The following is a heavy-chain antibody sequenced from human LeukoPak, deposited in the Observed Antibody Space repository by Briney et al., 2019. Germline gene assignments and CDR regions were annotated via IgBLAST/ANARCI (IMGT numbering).Heavy chain of an antibody. CDR1: GFTFSSFG. V-gene: IGHV3-23*01. CDR2: ISGSGGST. CDR3: AKCILTGYYKGYMDV. Sequence: QPGGSLSLSCAASGFTFSSFGMSWVRQAPGKGLEWVSAISGSGGSTYNADSVKGRFTISRDNSKNTLYLQMNSLRAEDTAVYYCAKCILTGYYKGYMDVWGKGTTVTISS. J-gene: IGHJ6*03. D-gene: IGHD3-9*01.